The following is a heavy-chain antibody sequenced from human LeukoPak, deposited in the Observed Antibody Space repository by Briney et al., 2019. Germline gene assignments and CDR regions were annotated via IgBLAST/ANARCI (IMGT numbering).Heavy chain of an antibody. CDR3: AKDQGPVGGFDY. Sequence: GGSLRLSCAASGFTFISYAMSWVRPAPGGGLGWVSAIIGGGGSTYYPDSVKGRFTISRDNSKNTLYLQMNSLRAEDTAVYYCAKDQGPVGGFDYWGQGTLVTVSS. CDR1: GFTFISYA. CDR2: IIGGGGST. J-gene: IGHJ4*02. V-gene: IGHV3-23*01.